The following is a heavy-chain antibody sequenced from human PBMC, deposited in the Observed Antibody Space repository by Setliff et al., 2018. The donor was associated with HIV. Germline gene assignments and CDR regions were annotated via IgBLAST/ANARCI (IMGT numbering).Heavy chain of an antibody. Sequence: LRLSCAASGFTFSRYSMNWVRQAPGKGLEWVSYISSSSSSIYHADPVKGRFTISRDNAKNTLYLQMNRLRADDTAVYYCVRGPQFTPHWGQGTLVTVSS. J-gene: IGHJ4*02. CDR3: VRGPQFTPH. CDR2: ISSSSSSI. D-gene: IGHD3-16*01. V-gene: IGHV3-48*04. CDR1: GFTFSRYS.